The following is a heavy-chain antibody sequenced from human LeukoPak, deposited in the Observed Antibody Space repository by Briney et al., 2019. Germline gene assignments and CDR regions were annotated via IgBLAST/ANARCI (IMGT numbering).Heavy chain of an antibody. CDR3: ARGTSRGSRYGFDS. CDR1: GFTFSTYT. CDR2: ISDTSTLI. Sequence: GGSLRLSCVVSGFTFSTYTMNWVRQAPGEGLEWVSYISDTSTLIYYAASVKGRFITSRDNAKNSLYLQMNSLRAEDTAMYYCARGTSRGSRYGFDSWGQGILVTVTS. D-gene: IGHD6-19*01. J-gene: IGHJ5*01. V-gene: IGHV3-48*01.